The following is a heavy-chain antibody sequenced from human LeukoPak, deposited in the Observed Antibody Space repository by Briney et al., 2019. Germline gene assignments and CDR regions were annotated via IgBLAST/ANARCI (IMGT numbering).Heavy chain of an antibody. CDR2: INHSGST. D-gene: IGHD3-10*01. Sequence: PSETLSLTCAVYGGSFSGYYWSWIRQPPGKGLEWIGEINHSGSTNYNPSLKSRVTISVDTSKNQFSLKLSSVTAADTAVYYCARHFRYGSGSMMAYYYYYMDVWGKGTTVTISS. CDR1: GGSFSGYY. V-gene: IGHV4-34*01. J-gene: IGHJ6*03. CDR3: ARHFRYGSGSMMAYYYYYMDV.